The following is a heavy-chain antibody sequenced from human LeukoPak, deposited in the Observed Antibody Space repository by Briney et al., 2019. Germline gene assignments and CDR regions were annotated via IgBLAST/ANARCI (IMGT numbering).Heavy chain of an antibody. J-gene: IGHJ4*02. V-gene: IGHV5-51*01. CDR2: IYPADSDT. CDR3: ATGYSSGWNGYYFDY. D-gene: IGHD6-19*01. Sequence: GESLKISCKASGYSFTSYWIGWVRQRPGKGLEWMGIIYPADSDTRYSPPFQGQVTISADKSITTAYLQWRSLKASDTAIYFCATGYSSGWNGYYFDYWGQGTPVTVSS. CDR1: GYSFTSYW.